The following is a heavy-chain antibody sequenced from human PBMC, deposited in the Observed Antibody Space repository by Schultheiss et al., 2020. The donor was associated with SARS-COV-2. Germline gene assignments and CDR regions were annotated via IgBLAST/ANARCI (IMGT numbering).Heavy chain of an antibody. D-gene: IGHD3-3*01. CDR3: ARGAIAGYDFWSGYYLYYYYYMDV. J-gene: IGHJ6*03. CDR2: ISSSSTYI. V-gene: IGHV3-21*01. CDR1: GFTFSNYT. Sequence: GESLKISCAASGFTFSNYTMNWVRQAPGKGLEWVSSISSSSTYIYYADSVKGRFTVSRDNAKNTLYLQMNSLRAEDTAVYYCARGAIAGYDFWSGYYLYYYYYMDVWGKGTTVTVAS.